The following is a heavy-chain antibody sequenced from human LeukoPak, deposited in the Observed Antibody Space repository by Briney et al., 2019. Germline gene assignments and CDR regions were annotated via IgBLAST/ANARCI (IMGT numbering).Heavy chain of an antibody. CDR2: ISSGSHYI. CDR1: GFTFSDCS. V-gene: IGHV3-21*04. D-gene: IGHD6-19*01. J-gene: IGHJ4*02. Sequence: GGSLRLSCAASGFTFSDCSMNWVRQAPGKGLEWVSSISSGSHYIYYADSVKGRFTISRDNAKNSLYLQMNSLRAEDAAVYYCAKDKYSSGWHYDYWGQGTLVTVSS. CDR3: AKDKYSSGWHYDY.